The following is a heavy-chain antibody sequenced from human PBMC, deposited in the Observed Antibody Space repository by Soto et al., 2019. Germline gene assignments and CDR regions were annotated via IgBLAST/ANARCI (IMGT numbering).Heavy chain of an antibody. CDR2: IYHSGST. CDR3: ASAAGSSXWYGYFDY. Sequence: QLQLQESGSGLVKPSQTLSLTCAVSGGSIXSGGYSWSWIRQPPGKGLEWIGYIYHSGSTYYNPSLTSRVTISVDRSKNQFSLKLSSVTAADTAVYYCASAAGSSXWYGYFDYWGQGTLVTVSS. CDR1: GGSIXSGGYS. D-gene: IGHD6-13*01. J-gene: IGHJ4*02. V-gene: IGHV4-30-2*01.